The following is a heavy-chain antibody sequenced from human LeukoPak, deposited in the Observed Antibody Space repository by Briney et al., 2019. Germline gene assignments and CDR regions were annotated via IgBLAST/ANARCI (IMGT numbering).Heavy chain of an antibody. CDR2: INPNSGGT. CDR1: GGTFSSYA. D-gene: IGHD3-22*01. V-gene: IGHV1-2*02. Sequence: ASVKVSCKATGGTFSSYAISWVRQAPGQGLEWMGWINPNSGGTNYAQKFQGRVTMTRDTSISTAYMELSRLRSDDTAVYYCARATSRYYYDSSGYFDFDYWGQGTLVTVSS. CDR3: ARATSRYYYDSSGYFDFDY. J-gene: IGHJ4*02.